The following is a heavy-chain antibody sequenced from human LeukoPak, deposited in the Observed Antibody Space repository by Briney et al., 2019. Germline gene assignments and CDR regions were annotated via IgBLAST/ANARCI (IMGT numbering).Heavy chain of an antibody. CDR2: ISGNGDST. Sequence: GGSLRLSCAASGFTFINYAMCWVRQAPGKGPEWVSFISGNGDSTYYADSVKGRFTVSRDNSKNTLYLQMNSLRGEDTAIYYCTKDRPGSFDYWGQGTLVTVSS. J-gene: IGHJ4*02. CDR1: GFTFINYA. V-gene: IGHV3-23*01. D-gene: IGHD1-26*01. CDR3: TKDRPGSFDY.